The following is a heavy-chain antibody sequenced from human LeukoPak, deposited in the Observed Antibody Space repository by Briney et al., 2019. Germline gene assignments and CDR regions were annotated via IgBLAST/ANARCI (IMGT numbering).Heavy chain of an antibody. V-gene: IGHV4-4*07. Sequence: SETLSLTCTVSGASISSYYWTWIRQPAGKGLEWIGRVYTSGATNYNPSLKSRVTMSVDTSKNQFSLKVDSVTAADTAVYYCGRTGIGSSYYYGMDVWGQGTTVTVSS. D-gene: IGHD6-6*01. J-gene: IGHJ6*02. CDR2: VYTSGAT. CDR1: GASISSYY. CDR3: GRTGIGSSYYYGMDV.